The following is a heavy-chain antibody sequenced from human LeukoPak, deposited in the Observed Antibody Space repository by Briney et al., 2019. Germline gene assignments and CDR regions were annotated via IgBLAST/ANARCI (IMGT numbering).Heavy chain of an antibody. CDR2: INSDGSST. CDR3: ARDGAGTTVTSYFDY. D-gene: IGHD4-17*01. V-gene: IGHV3-74*01. J-gene: IGHJ4*02. Sequence: GGSLRLSCAASGFTFSSYWMHWVRQAPGKGLVWVSRINSDGSSTSYADSVKGRFTISRDNAKNTLYLQMNSLRAEDTAVYYCARDGAGTTVTSYFDYWGQGTLVTVSS. CDR1: GFTFSSYW.